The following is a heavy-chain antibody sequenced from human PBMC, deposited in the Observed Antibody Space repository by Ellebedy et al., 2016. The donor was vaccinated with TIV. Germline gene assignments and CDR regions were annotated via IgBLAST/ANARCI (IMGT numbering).Heavy chain of an antibody. CDR3: TKPRDTSASYYFDY. CDR1: GFTFSNYA. CDR2: ITASGGAT. D-gene: IGHD3-22*01. J-gene: IGHJ4*02. V-gene: IGHV3-23*01. Sequence: GGSLRLXCAASGFTFSNYAMRWVRQAPGKGLEWVSTITASGGATFYTDSVKGRFTISRDNSKSTLYLQIISLRAEDTAVYYCTKPRDTSASYYFDYWGQGTLVTVSS.